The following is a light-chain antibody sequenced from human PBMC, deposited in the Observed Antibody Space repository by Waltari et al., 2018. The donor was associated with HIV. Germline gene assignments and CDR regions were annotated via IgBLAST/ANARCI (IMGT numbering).Light chain of an antibody. Sequence: QSVLTQPPSAPGTPGQRIILSGSGSSSNIGSEAVSWYQQFPGTAPKLLIFNHNQRPSGVPDRFSASKSGTSASLAISGLQSDDEADYYCATWDHELDSWVFGGGTKLTVL. CDR1: SSNIGSEA. V-gene: IGLV1-44*01. CDR2: NHN. CDR3: ATWDHELDSWV. J-gene: IGLJ3*02.